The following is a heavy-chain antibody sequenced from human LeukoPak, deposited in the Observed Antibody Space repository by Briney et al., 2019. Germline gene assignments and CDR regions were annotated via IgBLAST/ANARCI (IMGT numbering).Heavy chain of an antibody. CDR1: GGLFSGYY. CDR2: ITHTGTT. Sequence: SETLSLTCVVYGGLFSGYYWSWIRQSPGKGLEWIGEITHTGTTNYKSSLESRVTISVDRAKNQLSLQLNSVTAADTAVYYCARRGFFGSGNYYNPSSYFDVWGQGTLVTVSS. CDR3: ARRGFFGSGNYYNPSSYFDV. D-gene: IGHD3-10*01. V-gene: IGHV4-34*01. J-gene: IGHJ4*02.